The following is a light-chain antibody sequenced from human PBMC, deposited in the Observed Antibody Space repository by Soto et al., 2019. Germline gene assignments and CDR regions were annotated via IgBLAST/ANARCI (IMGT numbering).Light chain of an antibody. J-gene: IGLJ2*01. V-gene: IGLV3-21*02. CDR1: NIGSKS. Sequence: SYELTQSPSMSVAPGQTATITRGGNNIGSKSVQWYQQKSGQAPVLVVYDDTDRPSGIPERFSGSNSGNTATLTISRVEAEDEADYSCQVWDSGPDHVVFGGGTKLTVL. CDR3: QVWDSGPDHVV. CDR2: DDT.